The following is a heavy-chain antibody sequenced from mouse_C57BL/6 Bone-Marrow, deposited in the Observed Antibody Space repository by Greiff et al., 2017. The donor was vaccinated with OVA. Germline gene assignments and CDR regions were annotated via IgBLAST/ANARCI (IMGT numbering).Heavy chain of an antibody. J-gene: IGHJ4*01. Sequence: EVQGVESGGGLVKPGGSLKLSCAASGFTFSSYAMSWVRQTPEKRLEWVATISDGGSYTYYPDNVKGRFTISRDNAKNTLYLQMSRLKSEDTAMYYCARIYDGYYGDAMDYWGQGTSVTVSS. V-gene: IGHV5-4*01. D-gene: IGHD2-3*01. CDR1: GFTFSSYA. CDR3: ARIYDGYYGDAMDY. CDR2: ISDGGSYT.